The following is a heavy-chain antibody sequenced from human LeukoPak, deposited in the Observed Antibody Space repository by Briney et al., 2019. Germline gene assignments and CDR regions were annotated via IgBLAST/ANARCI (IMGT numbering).Heavy chain of an antibody. D-gene: IGHD3-9*01. CDR3: ARGRSIGRQHPYFNNY. CDR2: IYYSGST. V-gene: IGHV4-39*07. Sequence: SETLSLTCTVSGGSISSSSYYWGWIRQPPGKGLEWIGTIYYSGSTYYNPSLKSRVTISVDTSKNQFSLKLSSVTAADTAVYYCARGRSIGRQHPYFNNYWGQGTLVTVSS. CDR1: GGSISSSSYY. J-gene: IGHJ4*02.